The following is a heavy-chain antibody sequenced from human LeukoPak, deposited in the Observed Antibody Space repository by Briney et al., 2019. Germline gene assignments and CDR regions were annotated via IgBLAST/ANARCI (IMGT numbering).Heavy chain of an antibody. CDR1: GFTFSSYA. V-gene: IGHV3-30*04. Sequence: GRSLRLSCAASGFTFSSYAMHWVRQAPGKGLEWVAVISYDGSNKYYADSVKGRFTISRDNSKYTLYLQMNSLRAEDTAVYYCAREATLEGAFDIWGQGTMVTVSS. CDR2: ISYDGSNK. J-gene: IGHJ3*02. CDR3: AREATLEGAFDI.